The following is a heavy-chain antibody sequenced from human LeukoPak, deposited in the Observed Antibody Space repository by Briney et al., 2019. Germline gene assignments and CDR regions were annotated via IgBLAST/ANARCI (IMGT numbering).Heavy chain of an antibody. CDR1: GYTFADHY. CDR3: ARDLATIDGIAWYYFEN. Sequence: ASVKVSCKASGYTFADHYIHWVRQAPGQGFEWMGWINPNTGGTDYAQKFQGRIALTSYTSISTVYMELNRLESDDTALYYCARDLATIDGIAWYYFENWGQGTLVTVS. D-gene: IGHD5-12*01. J-gene: IGHJ4*02. V-gene: IGHV1-2*02. CDR2: INPNTGGT.